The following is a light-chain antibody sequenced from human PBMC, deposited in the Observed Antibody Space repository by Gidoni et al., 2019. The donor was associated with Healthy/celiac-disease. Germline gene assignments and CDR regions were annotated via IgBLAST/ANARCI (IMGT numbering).Light chain of an antibody. CDR3: QQSYSTSWT. J-gene: IGKJ1*01. V-gene: IGKV1-39*01. CDR2: AAS. CDR1: QSISSY. Sequence: DIQMTPSPSSLSASVGDRVTITCRASQSISSYLNWYQQKPGKATKLLIYAASSLQSGVPSRFSGSGSGTDFTRTISSLQPEDFATYYCQQSYSTSWTFGQGTKVEIK.